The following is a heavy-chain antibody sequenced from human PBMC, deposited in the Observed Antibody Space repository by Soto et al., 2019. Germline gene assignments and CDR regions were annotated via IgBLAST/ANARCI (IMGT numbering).Heavy chain of an antibody. V-gene: IGHV4-31*03. J-gene: IGHJ5*02. CDR1: GGYVSSGDYY. CDR3: ARDAVPAGIYGRWFDP. CDR2: IYYSGST. Sequence: QVQLQESGPGLVKPSQTLSLTCTVSGGYVSSGDYYWTWIRQLPGKGLEWIGHIYYSGSTYYNPSLKSRVSISVDTSKNQCSRRLRSVTAADTAMYYCARDAVPAGIYGRWFDPWGQGTLVTASS. D-gene: IGHD2-2*01.